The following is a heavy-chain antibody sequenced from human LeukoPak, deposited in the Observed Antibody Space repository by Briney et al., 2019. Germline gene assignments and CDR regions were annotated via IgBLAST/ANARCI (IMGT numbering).Heavy chain of an antibody. CDR3: ARGLPGPFDI. Sequence: SETLSLTCAVYGGSFSGYYWSWIRQPPGKGLEWIGEINHSGSTNYNPSLKSRVTISVDTSKNQFSLKLSSVTAADTAVYYCARGLPGPFDIRGQGTMVTVSS. CDR2: INHSGST. D-gene: IGHD1-14*01. CDR1: GGSFSGYY. V-gene: IGHV4-34*01. J-gene: IGHJ3*02.